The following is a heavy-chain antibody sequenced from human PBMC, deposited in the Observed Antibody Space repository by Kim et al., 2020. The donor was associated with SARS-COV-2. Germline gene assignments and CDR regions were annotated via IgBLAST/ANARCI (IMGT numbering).Heavy chain of an antibody. D-gene: IGHD6-13*01. CDR3: ARITTGSSWTPFDY. Sequence: SGPTLVKPTQTLTLTCTFSGFSLSTSGMCVSWIRQPPGKALEWLALIDWDYDKYYSTSLKTRLTISKDTSKNQVVLTMTNMDPVDTATYYCARITTGSSWTPFDYWGQGTLVTVSS. J-gene: IGHJ4*02. CDR2: IDWDYDK. V-gene: IGHV2-70*01. CDR1: GFSLSTSGMC.